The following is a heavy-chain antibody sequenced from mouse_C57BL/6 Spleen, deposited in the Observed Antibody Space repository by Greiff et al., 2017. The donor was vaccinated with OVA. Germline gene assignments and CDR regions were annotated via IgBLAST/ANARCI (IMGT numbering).Heavy chain of an antibody. CDR3: ARDYYGSSYRYFDV. J-gene: IGHJ1*03. V-gene: IGHV1-53*01. CDR2: INPSNGGT. Sequence: QVQLQQPGTELVKPGASVKLSCKASGYTFTSYWMHWVKQRPGQGLEWIGNINPSNGGTNYNERFKSKATLTVDKSSSTAYMQLSSLTSEDSAVYYCARDYYGSSYRYFDVWGTGTTVTVSS. D-gene: IGHD1-1*01. CDR1: GYTFTSYW.